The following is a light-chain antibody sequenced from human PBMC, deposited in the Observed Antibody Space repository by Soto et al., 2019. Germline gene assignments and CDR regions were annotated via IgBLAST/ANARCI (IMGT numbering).Light chain of an antibody. V-gene: IGKV1-33*01. CDR3: QQYGDYPPGT. CDR1: QDISNY. CDR2: AAS. Sequence: DIQMTQSPSSLSASVGDTATITCQASQDISNYLNWYQQKAGKAPKLLISAASHLQGGVPSRLRAGGSGTHFTFTINSLQPEDIGTYYCQQYGDYPPGTFGEGTKVDIK. J-gene: IGKJ1*01.